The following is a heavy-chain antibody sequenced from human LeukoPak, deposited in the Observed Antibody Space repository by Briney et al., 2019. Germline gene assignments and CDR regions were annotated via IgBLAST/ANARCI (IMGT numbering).Heavy chain of an antibody. D-gene: IGHD3-10*01. CDR2: ISYHGMNK. CDR3: ARGADGGSGNLADYFDC. J-gene: IGHJ4*02. V-gene: IGHV3-30*04. Sequence: GGSLRLSCAASGFTFSNYAMHWVRQAPGKGLEWVAVISYHGMNKFYADSVKGRFTISRDSSKNALYPQMNSLRPGDTAVYFCARGADGGSGNLADYFDCWGQGSPVTGSS. CDR1: GFTFSNYA.